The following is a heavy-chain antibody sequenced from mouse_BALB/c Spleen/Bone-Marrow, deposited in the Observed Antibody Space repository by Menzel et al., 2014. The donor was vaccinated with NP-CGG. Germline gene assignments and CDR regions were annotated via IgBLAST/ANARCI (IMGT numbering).Heavy chain of an antibody. CDR2: IRNKANGYTT. V-gene: IGHV7-3*02. J-gene: IGHJ4*01. CDR3: ARDDYYAMDY. Sequence: EVNVVESGGGLVQPGGSLRLSCATSGFTFXDYYMSWVRQPPGKALEWLGFIRNKANGYTTEYSASVEGRFTIPRDNSQSILYLQMNTLRAEDSATYYCARDDYYAMDYWGQGTSVTVSS. CDR1: GFTFXDYY.